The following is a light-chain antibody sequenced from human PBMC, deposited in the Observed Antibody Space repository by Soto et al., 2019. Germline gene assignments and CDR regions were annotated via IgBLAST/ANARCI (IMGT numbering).Light chain of an antibody. V-gene: IGLV2-14*01. CDR3: SSYTSNYV. CDR1: SSDVGGYNY. J-gene: IGLJ1*01. Sequence: QSALTQPASVSGSPGQSITISCTGTSSDVGGYNYVSWYQQHPGKAPKLMIYDVSNRPSGVSNRFSGSKSGNTASLTISGLQAEDEADYYCSSYTSNYVFGTGTKV. CDR2: DVS.